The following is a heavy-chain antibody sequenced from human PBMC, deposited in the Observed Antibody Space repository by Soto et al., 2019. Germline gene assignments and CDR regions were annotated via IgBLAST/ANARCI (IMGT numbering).Heavy chain of an antibody. V-gene: IGHV1-18*04. CDR1: GYTFTSYG. D-gene: IGHD1-26*01. CDR2: ISAYNGNT. Sequence: ASVKVSCKASGYTFTSYGISWVRQAPGQGLEWMGWISAYNGNTNYAQKLQGRVTMTTDTSTSTAYMELRSLRSDDTAVYYCAGSGSPYYHYGMDVWGQGTTVTVSS. J-gene: IGHJ6*02. CDR3: AGSGSPYYHYGMDV.